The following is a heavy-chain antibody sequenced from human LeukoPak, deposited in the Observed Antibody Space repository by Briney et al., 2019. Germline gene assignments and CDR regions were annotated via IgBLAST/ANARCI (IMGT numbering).Heavy chain of an antibody. CDR1: GFTFSSYA. D-gene: IGHD3-22*01. V-gene: IGHV3-23*01. Sequence: PGGSLRLSCAASGFTFSSYAMSWVRQAPGRGLEGVSSISGSGGSTYYADSVKGRFTISRDNSKNTLYLQMNRLRAEDTAVYYCAKDMYYYDSSGSVPFDYWGQGTLVTVSS. CDR2: ISGSGGST. J-gene: IGHJ4*02. CDR3: AKDMYYYDSSGSVPFDY.